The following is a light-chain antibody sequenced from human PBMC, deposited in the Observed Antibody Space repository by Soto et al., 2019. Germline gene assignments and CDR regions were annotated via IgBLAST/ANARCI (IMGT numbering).Light chain of an antibody. V-gene: IGLV2-11*01. CDR3: SSYAGSYTVV. CDR2: DIS. J-gene: IGLJ3*02. Sequence: QSALTQPRSVSGSPGQSVTISCTGTSTDVGAYNFVSWYQQHPGTVPKLMIYDISRRPSGVPDRFSGTKSGNTASLNISGLEDDDEADYYCSSYAGSYTVVFGGGTKVTVL. CDR1: STDVGAYNF.